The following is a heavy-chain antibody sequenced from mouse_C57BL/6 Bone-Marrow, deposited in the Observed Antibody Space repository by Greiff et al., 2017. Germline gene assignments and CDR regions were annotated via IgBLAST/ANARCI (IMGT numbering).Heavy chain of an antibody. CDR3: ARGGPYYGSSYRYFDV. CDR2: IYPGGGYT. CDR1: GYTFTNYW. V-gene: IGHV1-63*01. J-gene: IGHJ1*03. Sequence: VQLVESGAELVRPGTSVKMSCKASGYTFTNYWIGWAKQRPGHGLEWIGDIYPGGGYTNYNEKFKGKATLTADKSSSTAYMQFSSLTSEDSAIYYCARGGPYYGSSYRYFDVWGTGTTVTVSS. D-gene: IGHD1-1*01.